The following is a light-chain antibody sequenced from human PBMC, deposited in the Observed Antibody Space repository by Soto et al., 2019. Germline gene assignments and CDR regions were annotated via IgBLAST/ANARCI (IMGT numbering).Light chain of an antibody. CDR3: SSHAGYNNFYV. CDR1: SSDVGYYNY. V-gene: IGLV2-8*01. Sequence: QSALTQPPSASGSPGQSVTISCTGTSSDVGYYNYVSWYQQHPGKAPKLMIYEVNKRPSGVPDRFSGSKSGNAASLTVSGLQAEDEAGYYSSSHAGYNNFYVFGTGTKVTVL. J-gene: IGLJ1*01. CDR2: EVN.